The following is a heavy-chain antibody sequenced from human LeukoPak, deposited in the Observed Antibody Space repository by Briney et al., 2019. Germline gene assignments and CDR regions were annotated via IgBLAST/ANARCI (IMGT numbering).Heavy chain of an antibody. J-gene: IGHJ4*02. V-gene: IGHV3-33*01. Sequence: GGSLRLSCAASGFTFSSYGMHWVRQAPGKGLEWVAVIWYDGSNKYYADSVKGRFTISRDDSKNTLYLQMNSLRAEDTAVYYCARGSGSYWDYHYFDYWGQGTLVTVSS. D-gene: IGHD1-26*01. CDR2: IWYDGSNK. CDR1: GFTFSSYG. CDR3: ARGSGSYWDYHYFDY.